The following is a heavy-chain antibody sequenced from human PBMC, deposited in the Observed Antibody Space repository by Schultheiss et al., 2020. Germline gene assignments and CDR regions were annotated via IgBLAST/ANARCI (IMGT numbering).Heavy chain of an antibody. CDR1: GFTFSSFG. Sequence: GESLKISCAASGFTFSSFGMSWVRQAPGQGLEWVSAISGSGGSTYYADSVKGRFTISRDNSKNTLYLQMNSLRAEDTAVYYCAKGRYYDSSGYLYYFDYWGQGTLVTVSS. D-gene: IGHD3-22*01. V-gene: IGHV3-23*01. CDR2: ISGSGGST. CDR3: AKGRYYDSSGYLYYFDY. J-gene: IGHJ4*02.